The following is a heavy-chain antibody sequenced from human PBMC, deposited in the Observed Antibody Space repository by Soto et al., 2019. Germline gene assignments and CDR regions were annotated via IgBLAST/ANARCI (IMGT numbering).Heavy chain of an antibody. CDR3: AAGYGYCSGGSCPPDSTHYYYMDV. CDR1: GFTFTSSA. CDR2: IVVGSGNT. V-gene: IGHV1-58*02. J-gene: IGHJ6*03. D-gene: IGHD2-15*01. Sequence: ASVKVSCKASGFTFTSSAMQWVRQARGQRLEWIGWIVVGSGNTNYAQKFQERVTITRDMSTSTAYMELSSLRSEDTAVYYCAAGYGYCSGGSCPPDSTHYYYMDVWGKGTTVTVSS.